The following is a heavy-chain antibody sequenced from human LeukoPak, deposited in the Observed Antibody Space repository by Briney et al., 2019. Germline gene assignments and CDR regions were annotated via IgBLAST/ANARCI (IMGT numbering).Heavy chain of an antibody. Sequence: SQTLSLTCAISGDSVSSKSAAWNWIRQSPSSGLEWLGRTYYRSKWYNDYAVSVKSRITINPDTSKNQFSLLLNSVTPEDTAIYYCASSRLQLNFYGMDVWGQGTTVTVSS. V-gene: IGHV6-1*01. J-gene: IGHJ6*02. CDR2: TYYRSKWYN. CDR1: GDSVSSKSAA. CDR3: ASSRLQLNFYGMDV. D-gene: IGHD5-24*01.